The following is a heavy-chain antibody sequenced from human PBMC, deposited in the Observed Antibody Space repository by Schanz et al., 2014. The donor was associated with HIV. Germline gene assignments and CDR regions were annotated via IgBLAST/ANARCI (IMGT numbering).Heavy chain of an antibody. CDR2: ISGSGNTI. CDR3: ARPDYDFWVDV. V-gene: IGHV3-11*01. CDR1: GFTFSDYY. J-gene: IGHJ6*02. Sequence: QVQLVESGGGVVQPGRSLRLSCAASGFTFSDYYMSWIRQAPGKGLKWVSYISGSGNTIYYADSVKGRFTISRDNAKNSLSLQMNSLRAEDTAVYYCARPDYDFWVDVWGQGTTVIVSS. D-gene: IGHD3-3*01.